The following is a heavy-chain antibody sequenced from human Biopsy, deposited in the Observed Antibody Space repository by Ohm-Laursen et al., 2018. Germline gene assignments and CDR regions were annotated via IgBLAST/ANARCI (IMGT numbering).Heavy chain of an antibody. V-gene: IGHV1-69*06. Sequence: SVKVSCKASRGTFSNYGVNWVRQAPGQGLEWLGGNIPILGTGNYAQKIQDRVTVAADTSTSTATMELRSLRSDDTAVYYCATKLTGYFHHWGQGTLVIVSS. CDR3: ATKLTGYFHH. CDR1: RGTFSNYG. D-gene: IGHD3-9*01. J-gene: IGHJ1*01. CDR2: NIPILGTG.